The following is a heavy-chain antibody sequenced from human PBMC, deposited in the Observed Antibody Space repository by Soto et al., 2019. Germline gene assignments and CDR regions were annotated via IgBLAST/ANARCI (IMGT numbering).Heavy chain of an antibody. CDR3: ASRGEVSHNPGGNYYYGMDV. Sequence: QVQLVESGGGVVQTGTSLRLSCVASGFAFGNYGLHWVRQPPGKGLEWVASILYDGSDKFYADSVKGRFTVSRDDSKKTFYVQMDSLSAEDTAVYFCASRGEVSHNPGGNYYYGMDVWGQGTTVTVS. V-gene: IGHV3-30*03. CDR2: ILYDGSDK. D-gene: IGHD3-16*01. CDR1: GFAFGNYG. J-gene: IGHJ6*02.